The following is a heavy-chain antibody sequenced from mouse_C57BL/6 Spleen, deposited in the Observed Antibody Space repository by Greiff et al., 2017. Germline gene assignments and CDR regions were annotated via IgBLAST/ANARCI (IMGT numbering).Heavy chain of an antibody. J-gene: IGHJ1*03. CDR3: ARYIPTHWYVDV. CDR1: GFTFTDYY. V-gene: IGHV7-3*01. Sequence: EVQRVESGGGLVQPGGSLSLSCAASGFTFTDYYMSWVRQPPGKALEWLGFIRNKANGYTTEYSASVKGRFTISRDNSQSILYLLMNALRAEDSATDCRARYIPTHWYVDVWGTGTTVTVAS. CDR2: IRNKANGYTT.